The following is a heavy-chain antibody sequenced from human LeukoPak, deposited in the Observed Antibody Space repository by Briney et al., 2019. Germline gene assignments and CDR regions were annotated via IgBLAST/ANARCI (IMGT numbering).Heavy chain of an antibody. CDR3: AREGSSSSEAGVSAYYFDY. V-gene: IGHV4-59*01. Sequence: SETLSLTCTVSGGSISSYYRSWIRQPPGKGLEWIGYIYYSGSTNYNPSLKSRVTISVDTSKNQFSLKLSSVTAADTAVYYCAREGSSSSEAGVSAYYFDYWGQGTLVTVSS. CDR2: IYYSGST. CDR1: GGSISSYY. J-gene: IGHJ4*02. D-gene: IGHD6-6*01.